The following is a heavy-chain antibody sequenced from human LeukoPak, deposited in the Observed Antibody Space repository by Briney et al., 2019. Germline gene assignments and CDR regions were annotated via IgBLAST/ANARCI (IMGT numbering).Heavy chain of an antibody. V-gene: IGHV1-24*01. CDR3: ATESAVAETFLFDY. CDR2: FDPEDGET. Sequence: ASVKVSCKVSGYTLTELSMHWGRQAPGKGLEWMGGFDPEDGETIYAQKFQGRVTMTEYTSTDTAYMELSSLRSEDTAVYYCATESAVAETFLFDYWGQGTLVTVSS. CDR1: GYTLTELS. D-gene: IGHD6-19*01. J-gene: IGHJ4*02.